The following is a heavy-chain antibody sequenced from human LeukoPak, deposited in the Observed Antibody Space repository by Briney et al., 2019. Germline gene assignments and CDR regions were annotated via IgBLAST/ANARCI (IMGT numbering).Heavy chain of an antibody. J-gene: IGHJ4*02. V-gene: IGHV3-48*03. CDR3: ALLAVASDFDY. CDR1: GFPFSVYE. D-gene: IGHD6-19*01. CDR2: IDSSGTTI. Sequence: GGSLRLSCAVSGFPFSVYEMNWVRQAPGKGLEWVSNIDSSGTTIYYADSVRGRFSISRDNAKSSLYLQMNSLRVEDTAVYYCALLAVASDFDYWGQGALVTVSS.